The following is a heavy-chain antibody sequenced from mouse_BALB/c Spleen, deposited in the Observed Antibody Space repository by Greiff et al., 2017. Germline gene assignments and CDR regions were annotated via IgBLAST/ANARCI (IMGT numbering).Heavy chain of an antibody. Sequence: QVQLQQPGAELVKPGASVKLSCKASGYTFTSYWMHWVKQRPGQGLAWIGEINPSNGRTNYNEKFKSKATLTVDKSSSTAYMQLSSLTSEDSAVYYCARSDAMDYWGQGTSVTVSS. CDR3: ARSDAMDY. V-gene: IGHV1S81*02. J-gene: IGHJ4*01. CDR2: INPSNGRT. CDR1: GYTFTSYW.